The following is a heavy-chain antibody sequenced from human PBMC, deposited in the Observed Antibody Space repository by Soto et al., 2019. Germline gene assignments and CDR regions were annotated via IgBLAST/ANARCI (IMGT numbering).Heavy chain of an antibody. Sequence: RRLSCAASGFSFNTSGMHWVRQAPGKGLEWVAVIGFDGSQQFYGDSVRGRFTISRDNSKNTLFLQMKSLTPEDTAVYYCATKVRVTNYLYYGMDVWGQGTTVTVSS. J-gene: IGHJ6*02. CDR3: ATKVRVTNYLYYGMDV. CDR1: GFSFNTSG. V-gene: IGHV3-30*03. CDR2: IGFDGSQQ. D-gene: IGHD2-21*02.